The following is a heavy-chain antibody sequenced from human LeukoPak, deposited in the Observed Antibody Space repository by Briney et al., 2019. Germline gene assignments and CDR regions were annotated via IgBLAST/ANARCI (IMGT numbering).Heavy chain of an antibody. CDR3: ARDISEAVAGTALDY. CDR1: GFTFSNYA. CDR2: ISYDGSNK. Sequence: GGSLRLSCAASGFTFSNYAMHWVRQAPGKGLEWVTVISYDGSNKYNADSVKGRFTSSRDNSKNTLYLQMNSLRAEDTAVYFCARDISEAVAGTALDYWGQGTLVTVSS. V-gene: IGHV3-30-3*01. D-gene: IGHD6-19*01. J-gene: IGHJ4*02.